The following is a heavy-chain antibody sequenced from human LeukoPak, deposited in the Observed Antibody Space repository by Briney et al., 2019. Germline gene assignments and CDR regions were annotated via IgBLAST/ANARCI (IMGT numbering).Heavy chain of an antibody. CDR2: ISSSGDST. V-gene: IGHV3-23*01. CDR1: GFTFSNYG. J-gene: IGHJ4*02. Sequence: GGSLRLSCAVSGFTFSNYGMSWVRHAPGKGLEWVSVISSSGDSTYYADSVKGRFTISRDNSKNTLYLQMNGLRAEDTAIYYCAKDDGTNASLLLDYWGQGTLVTVSS. D-gene: IGHD2-8*01. CDR3: AKDDGTNASLLLDY.